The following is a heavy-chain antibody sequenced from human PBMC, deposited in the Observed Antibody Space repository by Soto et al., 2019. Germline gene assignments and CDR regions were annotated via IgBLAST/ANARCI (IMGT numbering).Heavy chain of an antibody. CDR3: AKAIVDNWFDP. Sequence: PGGSLRLSCAASGFTFSSYAMHWVRQAPGKGLEWVAVISYDGSNKYYADSVKGRFTISRDNSKNTLYLQMNSLRAEDTAVYYCAKAIVDNWFDPWGQGTLVTVSS. V-gene: IGHV3-30*18. J-gene: IGHJ5*02. D-gene: IGHD3-16*02. CDR1: GFTFSSYA. CDR2: ISYDGSNK.